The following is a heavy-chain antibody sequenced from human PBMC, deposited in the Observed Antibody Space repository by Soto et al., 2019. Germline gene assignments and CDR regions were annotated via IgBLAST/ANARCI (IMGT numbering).Heavy chain of an antibody. Sequence: ASVKVSCKASGDTFHSHGISWVRQAPGQGLEWLGWISGLDGKTKYAQRLQGRVTMTADTSTSTAYMELSSLRSEDTAVYYCARDLNIAVADPSPWGQGTLVTVSS. CDR3: ARDLNIAVADPSP. V-gene: IGHV1-18*04. J-gene: IGHJ5*02. CDR1: GDTFHSHG. CDR2: ISGLDGKT. D-gene: IGHD6-19*01.